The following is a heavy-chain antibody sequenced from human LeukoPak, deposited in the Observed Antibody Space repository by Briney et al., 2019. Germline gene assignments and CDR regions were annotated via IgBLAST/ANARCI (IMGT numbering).Heavy chain of an antibody. V-gene: IGHV4-34*01. Sequence: SETLSLTCVVYGGSFSGYYWSWIRQPPGKGLEWIGEINHGGSTNYNPSLKSRVTISVDTSKNQFSLKLSSVTAADTAVYYCARLGVLRYFDWGQGTLVTVSS. CDR3: ARLGVLRYFD. J-gene: IGHJ4*02. CDR2: INHGGST. CDR1: GGSFSGYY. D-gene: IGHD3-9*01.